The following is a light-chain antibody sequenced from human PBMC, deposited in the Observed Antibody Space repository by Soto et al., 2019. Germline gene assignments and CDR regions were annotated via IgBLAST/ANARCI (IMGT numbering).Light chain of an antibody. CDR3: QQYGSSPYT. J-gene: IGKJ2*01. CDR2: GAS. Sequence: EIVLTQSPGTLSLSPGERATLSCRASQSVSSSYLAWYQQKPGQAPRLLIYGASSRATGIPDRFSGSGSGTDFTLTISRLEPEDFAVYYCQQYGSSPYTFGQWTKLESK. CDR1: QSVSSSY. V-gene: IGKV3-20*01.